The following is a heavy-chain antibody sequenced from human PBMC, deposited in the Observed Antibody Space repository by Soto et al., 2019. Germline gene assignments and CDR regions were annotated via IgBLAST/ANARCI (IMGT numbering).Heavy chain of an antibody. CDR2: ISSSSGHI. V-gene: IGHV3-21*04. D-gene: IGHD4-17*01. Sequence: GGSLRLSCVTSGFTFSTYSMKWVRQAPGRGLEWVSSISSSSGHIYFADSVKGRFTISRDNAKNSMYLQMNSLRAEDTAVYYCAKVNTVYGDYFDYWGQGTLVTVSS. J-gene: IGHJ4*02. CDR3: AKVNTVYGDYFDY. CDR1: GFTFSTYS.